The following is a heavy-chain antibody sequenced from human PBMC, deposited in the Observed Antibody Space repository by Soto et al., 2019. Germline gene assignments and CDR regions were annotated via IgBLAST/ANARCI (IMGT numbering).Heavy chain of an antibody. CDR3: AARYYDSSGYHFDY. Sequence: PSETLSLTCAVYGGSFSGYYLSWIRQPPGKGLEWIGEINHSGSTNYNPSLKSRVTISVDTSKNQFSLKLSSVTAADTAVYYCAARYYDSSGYHFDYWGQGTLVTVSS. J-gene: IGHJ4*02. D-gene: IGHD3-22*01. CDR2: INHSGST. V-gene: IGHV4-34*01. CDR1: GGSFSGYY.